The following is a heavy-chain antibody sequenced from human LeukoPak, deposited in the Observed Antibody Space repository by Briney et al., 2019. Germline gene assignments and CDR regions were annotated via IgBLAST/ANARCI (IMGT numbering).Heavy chain of an antibody. V-gene: IGHV1-18*01. CDR1: GYTFSSYG. D-gene: IGHD2-15*01. Sequence: ASVTVSCKASGYTFSSYGISWVRQAPGQGLEWLGYISAYNGNTNYAQKVQGRITMTTDTSTSTAYMEMMSLRSDDTAVYYCARDCSGSSCYWIHWGQGTLVTVSS. CDR3: ARDCSGSSCYWIH. CDR2: ISAYNGNT. J-gene: IGHJ4*02.